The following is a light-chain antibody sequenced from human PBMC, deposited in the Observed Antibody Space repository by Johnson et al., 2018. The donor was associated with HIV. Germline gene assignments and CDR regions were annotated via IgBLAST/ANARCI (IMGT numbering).Light chain of an antibody. CDR1: SSNIGSNT. CDR3: AAWDDSLSADFV. Sequence: QSVLTQPPSASGTPGQRVTISCSGSSSNIGSNTVNWYQQLPGTAPKLLIYRNNQRPSGVPDRFSGSKSGTSASLAISGLHAEDEADYYCAAWDDSLSADFVFGTGTEVTVL. J-gene: IGLJ1*01. CDR2: RNN. V-gene: IGLV1-44*01.